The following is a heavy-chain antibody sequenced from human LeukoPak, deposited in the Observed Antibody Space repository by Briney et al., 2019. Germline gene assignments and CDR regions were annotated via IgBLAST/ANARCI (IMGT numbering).Heavy chain of an antibody. CDR1: GFTFSSHW. CDR3: ARDSEYSSSFAFDI. CDR2: INQDGSER. Sequence: GGSLRLSCAASGFTFSSHWMTWVRQAPGKGLEWVGNINQDGSERYYVDSVKGRFTISRDNAKNSLYLQMNSLRAEDTAVYYCARDSEYSSSFAFDIWGQGTMVTVSS. V-gene: IGHV3-7*01. J-gene: IGHJ3*02. D-gene: IGHD6-13*01.